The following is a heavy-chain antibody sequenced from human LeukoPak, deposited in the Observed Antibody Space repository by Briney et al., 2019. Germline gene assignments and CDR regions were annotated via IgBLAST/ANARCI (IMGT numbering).Heavy chain of an antibody. D-gene: IGHD5-18*01. J-gene: IGHJ4*02. CDR1: GGSFSGYY. CDR2: SNHSGSN. CDR3: ARSPGYNRPDY. V-gene: IGHV4-34*01. Sequence: PSETLPLTCAVYGGSFSGYYWSWIRQPPGKGLEWIGESNHSGSNNYNPSLKSRVTISVDTSKNQFSVKLSSVTAADTAVYYCARSPGYNRPDYWGQGTLVTVSS.